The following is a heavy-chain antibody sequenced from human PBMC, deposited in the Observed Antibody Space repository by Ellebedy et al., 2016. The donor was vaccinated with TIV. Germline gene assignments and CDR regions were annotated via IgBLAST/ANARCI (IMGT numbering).Heavy chain of an antibody. V-gene: IGHV3-23*01. D-gene: IGHD5-24*01. J-gene: IGHJ4*02. CDR1: GLTFSNYA. Sequence: GGSLRLSXVASGLTFSNYAMDWVRQAPGKGLEWVSTISGSSLSTYYADSVKGRFTISRDNSKNTLYLQMSSLRAEDTAIYYCAKGSDNPAYNYGRFDYWGQGNLVTVSS. CDR2: ISGSSLST. CDR3: AKGSDNPAYNYGRFDY.